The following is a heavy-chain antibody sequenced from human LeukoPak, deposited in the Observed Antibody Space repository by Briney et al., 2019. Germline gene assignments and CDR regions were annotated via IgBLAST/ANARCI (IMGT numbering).Heavy chain of an antibody. CDR3: ARDYGSGSYLTSDH. Sequence: GGSLRLSCAASGFTFSSYAMSWVRQAPGKGLEWVSAISASGAGTYYADSVKGRFTISRDNAKNSLYLQMNSLRDEDTAVYYCARDYGSGSYLTSDHWGQGTLVTVSS. D-gene: IGHD3-10*01. V-gene: IGHV3-23*01. CDR1: GFTFSSYA. J-gene: IGHJ4*02. CDR2: ISASGAGT.